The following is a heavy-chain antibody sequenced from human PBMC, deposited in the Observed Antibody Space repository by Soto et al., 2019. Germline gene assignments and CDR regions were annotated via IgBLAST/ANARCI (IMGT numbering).Heavy chain of an antibody. CDR3: ARDFGDDLSVTGAVFDY. CDR2: ISPYNGNT. Sequence: GASVKVSCKPSGYTFKNYGISWVRQAPGQGLEWMGWISPYNGNTNYAEKFQGRVTMTTDTSTNTASLELRSLKSDDTALYFCARDFGDDLSVTGAVFDYWGQGTLVTVSS. D-gene: IGHD3-16*01. V-gene: IGHV1-18*01. J-gene: IGHJ4*02. CDR1: GYTFKNYG.